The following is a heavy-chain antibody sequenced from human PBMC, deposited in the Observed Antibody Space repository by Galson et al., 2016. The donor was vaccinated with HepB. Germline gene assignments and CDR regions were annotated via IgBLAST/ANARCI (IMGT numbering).Heavy chain of an antibody. CDR3: TKGGRVTATQEYYFDY. J-gene: IGHJ4*02. Sequence: SLRLSCAASGFTFSNYAMHWVRQAPGKGLEWVSGISGTGSATYYADAVTGRFTISRDNSKNTLYLQMNSLRAEDTGLYYYTKGGRVTATQEYYFDYWGQGTLVTVSS. V-gene: IGHV3-23*01. D-gene: IGHD2-21*02. CDR1: GFTFSNYA. CDR2: ISGTGSAT.